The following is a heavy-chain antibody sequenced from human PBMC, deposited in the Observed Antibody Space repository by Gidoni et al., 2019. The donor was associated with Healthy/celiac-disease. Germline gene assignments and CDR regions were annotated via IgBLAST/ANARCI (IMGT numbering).Heavy chain of an antibody. J-gene: IGHJ3*02. CDR3: ARWGRSTYSRAFDI. CDR1: GFTFSSYS. D-gene: IGHD4-4*01. V-gene: IGHV3-48*02. Sequence: EVQLVESGGGLVQRGGSLSLSCAASGFTFSSYSVNWVCQAPGKGLEWVSYISSSSSTIYYADSVKDRFPISRDNAKNSLYLQMNSLRDEDTTVYYCARWGRSTYSRAFDIWGQGTMVTVSS. CDR2: ISSSSSTI.